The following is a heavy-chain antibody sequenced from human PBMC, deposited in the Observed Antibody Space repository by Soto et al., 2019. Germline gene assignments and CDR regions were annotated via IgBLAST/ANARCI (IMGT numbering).Heavy chain of an antibody. V-gene: IGHV4-59*01. D-gene: IGHD3-16*01. CDR1: GGSISSYY. CDR2: IYYSGST. J-gene: IGHJ6*03. Sequence: SETLSLTCPVSGGSISSYYWSWIRQPPGKGLEWIGYIYYSGSTNYNPSLKSRVTISVDTSKNQFSLKLSSVTAADTAVYYCARGGRHRTYYYYMDVWGKGTTVTVS. CDR3: ARGGRHRTYYYYMDV.